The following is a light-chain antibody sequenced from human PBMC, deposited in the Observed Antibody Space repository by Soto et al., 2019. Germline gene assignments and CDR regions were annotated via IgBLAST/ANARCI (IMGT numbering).Light chain of an antibody. CDR3: MQDRYWAT. Sequence: DVVMTHSPLSLSVTLGQPASISCSSTQSLEYSDGRTFLNWFQQRPGQSPRRLLYKVSNRDSGVTDRFSGSGSGTNFTLKISRVEAEDVGVYFCMQDRYWATFGQGTKLEIK. CDR1: QSLEYSDGRTF. V-gene: IGKV2-30*01. J-gene: IGKJ2*01. CDR2: KVS.